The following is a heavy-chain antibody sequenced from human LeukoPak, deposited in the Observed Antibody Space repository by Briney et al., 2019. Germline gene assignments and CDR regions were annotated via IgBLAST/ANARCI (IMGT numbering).Heavy chain of an antibody. Sequence: SETLSLTCTVSGGSISSYYWSWIRRPAGKGLECIGRIYTSGSTNYNPSLKSRVTRSVDTSKNQFSLKLSSVTAADTAVYYCARGNILRYSGSYYDYWGQGTLVTVSS. J-gene: IGHJ4*02. CDR2: IYTSGST. D-gene: IGHD1-26*01. V-gene: IGHV4-4*07. CDR1: GGSISSYY. CDR3: ARGNILRYSGSYYDY.